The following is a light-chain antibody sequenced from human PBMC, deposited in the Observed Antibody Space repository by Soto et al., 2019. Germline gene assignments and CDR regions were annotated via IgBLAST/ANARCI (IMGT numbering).Light chain of an antibody. CDR3: QPSHRTMAT. CDR1: QSIRTY. J-gene: IGKJ1*01. CDR2: AAS. Sequence: DFQMTQSPSSLSASIGDRVTITCRASQSIRTYLNWYQQKPGKAPQLLIYAASRLQSGVPSRFSGSVSGKDLTHTLSSLQPVDCATSYCQPSHRTMATFRQGTKVEIK. V-gene: IGKV1-39*01.